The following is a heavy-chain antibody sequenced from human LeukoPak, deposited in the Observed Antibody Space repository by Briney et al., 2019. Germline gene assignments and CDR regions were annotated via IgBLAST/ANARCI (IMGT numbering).Heavy chain of an antibody. CDR1: GFTVSSKY. V-gene: IGHV3-53*01. Sequence: GGSLRLSCAASGFTVSSKYMSWDRQAPGKGLEWVSDIYSGGSTDYADSVKGRFTISRDNSKNTLYLQMNSLRAEDTAVYYCAREHYYGRAFDIWGQGTMVTVSS. CDR2: IYSGGST. J-gene: IGHJ3*02. D-gene: IGHD3-10*01. CDR3: AREHYYGRAFDI.